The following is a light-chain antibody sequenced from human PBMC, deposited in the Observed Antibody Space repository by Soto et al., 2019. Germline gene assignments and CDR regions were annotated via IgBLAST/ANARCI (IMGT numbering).Light chain of an antibody. V-gene: IGKV1-5*03. CDR2: EAS. J-gene: IGKJ1*01. CDR3: QHYNSYSET. Sequence: DIQMTPSPSTLSASVGDSVTITCRASQSINTLLAWYQQKPGKTPKLLIYEASSLESGVPSRFSGSGSGTEFTLTISSLQPDDFSTYYCQHYNSYSETFGQGTKVEIK. CDR1: QSINTL.